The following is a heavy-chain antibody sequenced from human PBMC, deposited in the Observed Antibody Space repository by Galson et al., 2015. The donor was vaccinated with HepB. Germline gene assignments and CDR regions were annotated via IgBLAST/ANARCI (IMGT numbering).Heavy chain of an antibody. CDR1: GGSISSSSYY. V-gene: IGHV4-39*01. CDR3: ASSYYYDSSGSHAFDI. CDR2: IYYSGST. Sequence: LTCTVSGGSISSSSYYWGWIRQPPGKGLEWIGSIYYSGSTYYNPSLKSRVTISVDTSKNQFSLKLSSVTAADTAVYYCASSYYYDSSGSHAFDIWGQGTMVTVSS. J-gene: IGHJ3*02. D-gene: IGHD3-22*01.